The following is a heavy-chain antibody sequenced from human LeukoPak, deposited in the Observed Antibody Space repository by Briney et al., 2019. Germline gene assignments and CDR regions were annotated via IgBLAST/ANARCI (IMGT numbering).Heavy chain of an antibody. CDR1: GFIFSSYS. CDR2: ISSGSTYM. J-gene: IGHJ3*02. Sequence: GGSLRLSCAASGFIFSSYSMNWVRQAPGKGLEWVSSISSGSTYMYYADSVKGRFTISRDNAQNSMYLQMNSLRAEDTAVYYCGRVGGRSKAAKGDAFDIWGQGTMVTVSS. CDR3: GRVGGRSKAAKGDAFDI. V-gene: IGHV3-21*01. D-gene: IGHD6-6*01.